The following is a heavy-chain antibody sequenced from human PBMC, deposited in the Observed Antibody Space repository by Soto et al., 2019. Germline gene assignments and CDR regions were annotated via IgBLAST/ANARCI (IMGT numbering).Heavy chain of an antibody. CDR1: GFTFSSYA. J-gene: IGHJ4*02. V-gene: IGHV3-30-3*01. Sequence: QVQLVESGGGVVQPGRSLRLSCAASGFTFSSYAMHWVRQAPGKGLEWVAVISYDGSNNYYADSVKGRFTISRDNSXXTLYLQMNSLRAEDTAVYYCARDRREPGIAVAGNYWGQGTLVTVSS. D-gene: IGHD6-19*01. CDR2: ISYDGSNN. CDR3: ARDRREPGIAVAGNY.